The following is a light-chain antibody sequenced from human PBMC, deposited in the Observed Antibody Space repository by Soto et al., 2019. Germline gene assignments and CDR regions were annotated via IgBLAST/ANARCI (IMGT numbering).Light chain of an antibody. J-gene: IGKJ1*01. Sequence: DIQMTQSPSTLSASVGDRVTITCRASQSISSWLAWYQQKPGKAPKLLIYDASSLESGVPSRFSGSGSGTEFTLTISSLQPDDYATYYCQQYNSLWTFGQGTQVDIK. CDR1: QSISSW. CDR2: DAS. CDR3: QQYNSLWT. V-gene: IGKV1-5*01.